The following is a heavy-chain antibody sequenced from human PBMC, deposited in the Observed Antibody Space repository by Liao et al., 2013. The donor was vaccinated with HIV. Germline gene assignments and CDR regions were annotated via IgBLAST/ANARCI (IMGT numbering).Heavy chain of an antibody. J-gene: IGHJ4*02. CDR3: ARDCSSTSCYTGAFDY. CDR2: INHSGST. Sequence: QVQLQQWGAGLLKPSETLSLSCAVYGGSFSGYYWSWIRQPPGKGLEWIGEINHSGSTNYNPSLKSRVTISVDTSKNQFSLKLSSVTAADTAVYYCARDCSSTSCYTGAFDYWGQGTLVTVSS. CDR1: GGSFSGYY. V-gene: IGHV4-34*01. D-gene: IGHD2-2*02.